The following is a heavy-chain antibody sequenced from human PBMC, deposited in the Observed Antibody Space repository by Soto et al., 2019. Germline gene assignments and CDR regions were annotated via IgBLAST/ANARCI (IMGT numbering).Heavy chain of an antibody. CDR3: AKGGSGWSLESYFDY. Sequence: GGSLRLSCAASGFTFSSYAMSWVRQAPGKGLEWVSAISGSGGSTYYADSVKGRFTISRDNSKNTLYLQMNSLRAEDTAVYYCAKGGSGWSLESYFDYWGQGTLVTVSS. V-gene: IGHV3-23*01. J-gene: IGHJ4*02. CDR1: GFTFSSYA. CDR2: ISGSGGST. D-gene: IGHD6-19*01.